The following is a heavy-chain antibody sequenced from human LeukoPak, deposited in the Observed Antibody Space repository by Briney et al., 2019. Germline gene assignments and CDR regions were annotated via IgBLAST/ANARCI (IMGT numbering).Heavy chain of an antibody. CDR2: ISGSGGST. V-gene: IGHV3-23*01. CDR3: AKFLQQLVGDY. J-gene: IGHJ4*02. CDR1: GFTFSSYG. Sequence: GGSLRLSCAASGFTFSSYGMHWVRQAPGKGLEWVSAISGSGGSTYYADSVKGRFTISRDNSKNTLYLQMNSLRAEDTAVYYCAKFLQQLVGDYWGQGTLVTVSS. D-gene: IGHD6-13*01.